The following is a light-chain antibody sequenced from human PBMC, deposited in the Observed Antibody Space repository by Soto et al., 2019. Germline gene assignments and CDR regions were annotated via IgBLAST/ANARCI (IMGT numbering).Light chain of an antibody. CDR2: SNN. V-gene: IGLV1-44*01. CDR1: SSNIGSNT. Sequence: QSLLSQPPSAAGTPGQRVTISCSVSSSNIGSNTVNWYQQLPGTAPKLLIYSNNQRPSGVPDRFSGSKSGTSASLAISGLQSEDEADYYCAAWDDSLNGIVFGTGTKVTVL. CDR3: AAWDDSLNGIV. J-gene: IGLJ1*01.